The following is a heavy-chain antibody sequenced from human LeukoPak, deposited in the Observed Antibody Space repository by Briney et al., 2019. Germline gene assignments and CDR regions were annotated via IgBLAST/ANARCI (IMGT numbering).Heavy chain of an antibody. V-gene: IGHV4-38-2*01. CDR2: IYHSGST. CDR1: GYSISSGYY. D-gene: IGHD2-15*01. Sequence: PSETLSLTCAVSGYSISSGYYWGWIRQPQGKGLEWIGSIYHSGSTYYNPSLKSRVTISVDTSKNQFSLKLSSVTAADTAVYYCARFLDCSGGSCADLDYWGPGTLVTVSS. J-gene: IGHJ4*02. CDR3: ARFLDCSGGSCADLDY.